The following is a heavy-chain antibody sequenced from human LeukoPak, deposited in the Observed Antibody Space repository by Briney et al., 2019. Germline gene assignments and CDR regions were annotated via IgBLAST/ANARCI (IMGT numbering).Heavy chain of an antibody. V-gene: IGHV2-5*02. J-gene: IGHJ4*02. CDR3: AHRGYYYDSSGYYYVGGVFDY. CDR2: IYWDDDK. Sequence: SGPTLVKPTQTLTLTCTFSGFSLSTSGVGVGWIRQPPGKALEWLALIYWDDDKRYSPSLKSRLTITKDTSKNQVVLTMTNMDPVDTATYYCAHRGYYYDSSGYYYVGGVFDYWGQGTLVTVSS. D-gene: IGHD3-22*01. CDR1: GFSLSTSGVG.